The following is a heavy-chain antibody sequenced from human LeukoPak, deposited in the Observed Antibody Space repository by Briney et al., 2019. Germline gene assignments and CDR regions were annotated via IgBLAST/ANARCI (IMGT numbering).Heavy chain of an antibody. CDR1: GVSVSSASYY. CDR3: AREEYYYDSRGYSYYFDY. J-gene: IGHJ4*02. CDR2: IYYTGST. V-gene: IGHV4-61*01. Sequence: PSETLSLTCAVSGVSVSSASYYWTWLRQPPGKGLEWIGYIYYTGSTHYNPSLKSRVTISADTSKNQFSLRLSSVTAADTAVYYCAREEYYYDSRGYSYYFDYGGQGTLVTVSS. D-gene: IGHD3-22*01.